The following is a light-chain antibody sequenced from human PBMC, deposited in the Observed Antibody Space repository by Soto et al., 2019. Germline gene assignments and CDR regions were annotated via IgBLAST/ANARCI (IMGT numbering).Light chain of an antibody. CDR2: DVS. J-gene: IGLJ2*01. Sequence: QSALTQPASVSGSPGQSITISCTGTSSDVGGYNYVSWYQQHPGKAPKLMIYDVSNRPSGVSNRCSGSKSGNTASLTISGLQAEDESDYYCTSYTGSSTLVLFGGGTPLTVL. CDR3: TSYTGSSTLVL. V-gene: IGLV2-14*01. CDR1: SSDVGGYNY.